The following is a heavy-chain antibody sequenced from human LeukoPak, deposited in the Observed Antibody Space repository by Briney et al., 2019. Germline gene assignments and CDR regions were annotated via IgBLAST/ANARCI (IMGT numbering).Heavy chain of an antibody. CDR1: GGSISSSSYY. CDR3: ARGVGSSYLPNV. J-gene: IGHJ6*02. D-gene: IGHD6-6*01. V-gene: IGHV4-39*07. CDR2: INHSGST. Sequence: SETLSLTCTISGGSISSSSYYWSWIRQPPGKGLEWIGEINHSGSTNYNPSLKSRVTISVDTSKNQFSLKLSSVTAADTAVYYCARGVGSSYLPNVWGQGTTVTVSS.